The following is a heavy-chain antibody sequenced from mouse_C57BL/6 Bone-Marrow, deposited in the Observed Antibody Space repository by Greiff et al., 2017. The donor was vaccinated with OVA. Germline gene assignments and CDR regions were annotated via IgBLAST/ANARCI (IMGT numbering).Heavy chain of an antibody. D-gene: IGHD1-1*01. Sequence: EVQVVESEGGLVQPGSSMKLSCTASGFTFSDYYMAWVRQVPEKGLEWVANINYDGSSTYYLDSLKSRFIISRDNAKNILYLQMSSLKSEDTATYYCAREVAEGFDYWGQGTTLTVSS. CDR2: INYDGSST. CDR1: GFTFSDYY. CDR3: AREVAEGFDY. V-gene: IGHV5-16*01. J-gene: IGHJ2*01.